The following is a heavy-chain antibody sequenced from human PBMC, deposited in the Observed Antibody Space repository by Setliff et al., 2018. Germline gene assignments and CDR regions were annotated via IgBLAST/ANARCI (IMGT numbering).Heavy chain of an antibody. CDR3: ARRYCSGGSCDFDP. Sequence: SETLSLTCTVSGGSISSYYWSWIRQPPGKGLEWIGYIYYSGSTNYNPSLKSRVTISVDTSKNQFSLKLSSVTAADTAVYYCARRYCSGGSCDFDPWGQGTLGTVSS. D-gene: IGHD2-15*01. CDR1: GGSISSYY. CDR2: IYYSGST. J-gene: IGHJ5*02. V-gene: IGHV4-59*01.